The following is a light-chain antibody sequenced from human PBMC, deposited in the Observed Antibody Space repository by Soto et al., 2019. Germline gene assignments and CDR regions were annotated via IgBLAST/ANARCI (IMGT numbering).Light chain of an antibody. CDR1: NSDVGGYNY. Sequence: QSALTQPPSASGSPGQSVTISCTGTNSDVGGYNYVSWYQQYPGKAPRLIIYEVSERPSGVPDRFSGSKSGNTASLTVSGLLTADEADYYCSSYAGSNWYVFGTGTKLTVL. V-gene: IGLV2-8*01. CDR3: SSYAGSNWYV. J-gene: IGLJ1*01. CDR2: EVS.